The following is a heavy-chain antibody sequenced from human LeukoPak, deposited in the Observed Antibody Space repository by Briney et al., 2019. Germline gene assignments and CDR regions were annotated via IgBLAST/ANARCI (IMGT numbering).Heavy chain of an antibody. CDR1: GYSFTSYW. Sequence: GESLKISCKGSGYSFTSYWIGWVRQMPGKGLEWMGIIYPGDSDTRYSPSFQGQVTISADKSISTAYLQWSSLKASDTAMYYCARHPSEARYSSSWFVPPSDYRGQGTLVTVSS. CDR3: ARHPSEARYSSSWFVPPSDY. J-gene: IGHJ4*02. V-gene: IGHV5-51*01. D-gene: IGHD6-13*01. CDR2: IYPGDSDT.